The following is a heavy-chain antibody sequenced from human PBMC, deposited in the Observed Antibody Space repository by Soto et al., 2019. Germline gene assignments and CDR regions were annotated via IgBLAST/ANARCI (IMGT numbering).Heavy chain of an antibody. CDR1: GGSITSSSYY. V-gene: IGHV4-39*01. Sequence: PSETLSLTCTVSGGSITSSSYYWGWIRQPPGKGLEWIGSIYYSGSTYYNPSLKSRVTISVDTSKNQFSLKLSSVTAADTAVYYCARAWGGQWLVHYYYGMDVWGQGTTVTVSS. CDR3: ARAWGGQWLVHYYYGMDV. D-gene: IGHD6-19*01. J-gene: IGHJ6*02. CDR2: IYYSGST.